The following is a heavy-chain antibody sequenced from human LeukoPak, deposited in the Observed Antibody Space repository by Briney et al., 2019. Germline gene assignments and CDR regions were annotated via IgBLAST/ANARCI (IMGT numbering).Heavy chain of an antibody. CDR3: ARLYGDYGGY. J-gene: IGHJ4*02. D-gene: IGHD4-17*01. CDR1: GGSFSGYY. V-gene: IGHV4-34*01. CDR2: INHSGST. Sequence: KASETLSLTCAVYGGSFSGYYWSWIRQPPGKGLEWIGEINHSGSTNYNPSLKSRVTISVDTSKNQFSLKLSSVTAADTDVYYCARLYGDYGGYWGQGTLVTVSS.